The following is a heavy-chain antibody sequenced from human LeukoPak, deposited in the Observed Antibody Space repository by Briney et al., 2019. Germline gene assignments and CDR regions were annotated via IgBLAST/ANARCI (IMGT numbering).Heavy chain of an antibody. Sequence: KSSETLSLTCAVYGGSFSGYYWSWIRQPPGKGLEWIGEINHSGSSNYNPSLKSRVTISVDTSNNQFSLKLSSVTAADTAVYYCARRDYGSGSYPYWGQGTLVTVSS. V-gene: IGHV4-34*01. CDR1: GGSFSGYY. CDR3: ARRDYGSGSYPY. J-gene: IGHJ4*02. CDR2: INHSGSS. D-gene: IGHD3-10*01.